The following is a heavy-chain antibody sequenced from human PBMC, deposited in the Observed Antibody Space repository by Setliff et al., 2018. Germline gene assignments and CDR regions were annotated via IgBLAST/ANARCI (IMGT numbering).Heavy chain of an antibody. CDR3: ARDRYYNSWSGTSITAPHDAFDI. D-gene: IGHD3-3*01. J-gene: IGHJ3*02. CDR2: NSV. CDR1: GYSFTNYG. V-gene: IGHV1-18*01. Sequence: ASVKVSCKTSGYSFTNYGINWVRQAPGQGLEWMGWNSVYAREFQGRVTMTRDTSTSTVYMEVSSLRSEDTAVYYCARDRYYNSWSGTSITAPHDAFDIWGQGTMVTVSS.